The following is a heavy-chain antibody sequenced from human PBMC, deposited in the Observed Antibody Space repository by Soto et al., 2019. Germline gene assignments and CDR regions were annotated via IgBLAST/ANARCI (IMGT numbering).Heavy chain of an antibody. Sequence: SETLSLTCTVSGGSISSSSYYWGWIRQPPGKGLEWIGSIYYSGSTYYNPSLKSRVTISVDTSKNQFSLKLSSVTAADTAVYYCARSLFDYGDSYYYYGMDVWGQGTTVTVSS. CDR1: GGSISSSSYY. V-gene: IGHV4-39*01. CDR3: ARSLFDYGDSYYYYGMDV. D-gene: IGHD4-17*01. CDR2: IYYSGST. J-gene: IGHJ6*02.